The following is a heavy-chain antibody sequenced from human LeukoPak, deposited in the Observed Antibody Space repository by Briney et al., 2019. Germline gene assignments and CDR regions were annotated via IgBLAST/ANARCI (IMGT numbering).Heavy chain of an antibody. D-gene: IGHD2-8*01. J-gene: IGHJ4*02. CDR3: AKGDCASGSCYFDD. Sequence: GGSLRLSCAASGFTLSKHPMYWVRQAPGKGLEGVSFLSDTGDSRHYADSVKGRFTISRDSARSALYLQMNSLRAEDTAVYYCAKGDCASGSCYFDDWGQGSQVTVSS. CDR1: GFTLSKHP. CDR2: LSDTGDSR. V-gene: IGHV3-23*01.